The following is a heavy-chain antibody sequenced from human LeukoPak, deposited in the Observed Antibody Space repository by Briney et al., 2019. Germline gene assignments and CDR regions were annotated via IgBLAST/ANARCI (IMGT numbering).Heavy chain of an antibody. V-gene: IGHV4-34*01. CDR2: INHSGGT. J-gene: IGHJ3*02. CDR3: ARDQLPTKNAFDI. CDR1: GGSFSGYY. D-gene: IGHD2-2*01. Sequence: SETLSLTCAVYGGSFSGYYWSWIRQPPGEGLEWIGEINHSGGTNYNPPLKSRVTISVDTSKNQFSLKLSSVTAADTAVYYCARDQLPTKNAFDIWGQGTMVTVSS.